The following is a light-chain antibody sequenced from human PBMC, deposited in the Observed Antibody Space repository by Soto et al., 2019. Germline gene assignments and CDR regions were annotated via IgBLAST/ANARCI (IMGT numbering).Light chain of an antibody. CDR2: DVS. CDR3: SSYTTSSTQV. J-gene: IGLJ2*01. Sequence: QSALTQPASVSGSPGQSITISCTGTSSDVGGYNFVSWYQHHPGKAPKLIISDVSNRPSGVSNRFSGSKSDNTASLTISGLQAEDEADYYCSSYTTSSTQVFGGGTKLTVL. V-gene: IGLV2-14*01. CDR1: SSDVGGYNF.